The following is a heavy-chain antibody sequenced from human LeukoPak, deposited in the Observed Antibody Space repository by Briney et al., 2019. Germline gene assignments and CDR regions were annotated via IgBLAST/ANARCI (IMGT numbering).Heavy chain of an antibody. Sequence: GGSLRLSCAASGFNFNYAWMTWARQAPGKGLEWVGRIKSETDGGAKDYAAPVKGRFSISRDDSKSILHLEMTSLKTEDTAVYYCTTLVGAPTYWGQGTLVTVSS. CDR3: TTLVGAPTY. J-gene: IGHJ4*02. D-gene: IGHD1-26*01. CDR2: IKSETDGGAK. CDR1: GFNFNYAW. V-gene: IGHV3-15*01.